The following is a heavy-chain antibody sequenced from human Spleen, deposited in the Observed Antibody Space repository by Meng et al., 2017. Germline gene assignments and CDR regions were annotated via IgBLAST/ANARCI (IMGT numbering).Heavy chain of an antibody. J-gene: IGHJ4*02. V-gene: IGHV3-30-3*01. CDR2: ISSDGNNK. D-gene: IGHD7-27*01. Sequence: QVQLVESGGGVVQPGRSLRLSCAASGFTFSNSAMHWVRQAPGKGLEWVAVISSDGNNKYYADSVKGRFTISRDNSKNTLYLQINSLRAEDTAVYYCARGNWDPFDYWGQGTLVTVSS. CDR3: ARGNWDPFDY. CDR1: GFTFSNSA.